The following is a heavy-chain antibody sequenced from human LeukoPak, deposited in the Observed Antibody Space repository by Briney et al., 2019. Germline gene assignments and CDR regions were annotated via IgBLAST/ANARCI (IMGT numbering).Heavy chain of an antibody. CDR2: IRGSGGST. CDR3: AKSYNNPTVAIRVRGVIPYFDS. J-gene: IGHJ4*02. V-gene: IGHV3-23*01. D-gene: IGHD3-10*01. CDR1: GFTFSSYA. Sequence: GGSLGLSCAASGFTFSSYAMSWVRQAPGKGLEWVSGIRGSGGSTYYADSVKGRFTISRDNSKNTLYLQMNSLRADDTAVYYCAKSYNNPTVAIRVRGVIPYFDSWGQGSLVTVSS.